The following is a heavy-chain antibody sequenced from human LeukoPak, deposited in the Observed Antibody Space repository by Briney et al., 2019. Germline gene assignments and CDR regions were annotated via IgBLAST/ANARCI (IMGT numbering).Heavy chain of an antibody. CDR1: GLTLSSYW. D-gene: IGHD1-14*01. Sequence: GGSLRLSCAASGLTLSSYWMRWVRQAPGEGLVWVSYINTDGTATTYADSVKGRFTISRDNAKNTLYLQMNSLRAEDTAVYYCVRDSNLSFDYWGQGALVTVSS. CDR3: VRDSNLSFDY. J-gene: IGHJ4*02. CDR2: INTDGTAT. V-gene: IGHV3-74*01.